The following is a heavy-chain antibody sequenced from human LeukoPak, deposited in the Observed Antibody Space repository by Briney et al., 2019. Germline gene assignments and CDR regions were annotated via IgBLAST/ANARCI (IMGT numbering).Heavy chain of an antibody. V-gene: IGHV3-21*01. J-gene: IGHJ4*02. CDR3: ARDLGTTVTTYLDY. CDR2: ISSSSSYI. CDR1: GFTFSSYS. D-gene: IGHD4-17*01. Sequence: PGGSLRLSCAASGFTFSSYSMNWVRQAPGKGLEWVSSISSSSSYIYYADSVKGRFTISRDNAKNSLYLRMNSLRAEDTAVHYCARDLGTTVTTYLDYWGQGTLVTVSS.